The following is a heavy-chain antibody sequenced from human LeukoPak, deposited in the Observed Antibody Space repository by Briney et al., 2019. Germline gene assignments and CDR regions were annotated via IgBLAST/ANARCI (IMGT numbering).Heavy chain of an antibody. J-gene: IGHJ1*01. CDR2: INHSGIT. Sequence: PSETLSLTCAVYGGSFSSYYWSWIRQPPGKGLEWIGEINHSGITNYNPSLKSRVTISVDTSKNQFSLKLSSVTAADTAVYYCAREEITMVRYFQHWGQGTLVTVSS. CDR3: AREEITMVRYFQH. D-gene: IGHD3-10*01. V-gene: IGHV4-34*01. CDR1: GGSFSSYY.